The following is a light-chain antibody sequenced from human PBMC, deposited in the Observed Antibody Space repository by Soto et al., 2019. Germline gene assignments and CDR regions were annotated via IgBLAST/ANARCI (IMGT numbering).Light chain of an antibody. CDR2: GAS. V-gene: IGKV3-20*01. CDR3: QEYSSYST. CDR1: QSVSNNY. J-gene: IGKJ4*01. Sequence: EIVLTQSPGTLSLSPGERATLSCRASQSVSNNYLAWYQQKPGQAPRLLIYGASNRATGIPDRFSGSGSGTDFTLTISSLQPDDFATYYCQEYSSYSTFGGGTKVDIK.